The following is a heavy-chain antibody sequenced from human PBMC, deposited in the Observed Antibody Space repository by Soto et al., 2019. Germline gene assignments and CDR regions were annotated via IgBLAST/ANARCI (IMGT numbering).Heavy chain of an antibody. D-gene: IGHD2-2*01. V-gene: IGHV4-59*08. CDR2: IYYSGST. CDR1: GGSISSYY. CDR3: ARRVIERPFSVPAAVDYYYYMDV. Sequence: SETLSLTCTVSGGSISSYYWSWIRQPPGKGLEWIGYIYYSGSTNYNPSLKSRVTISVDTSKNQFSLKLSSLTAADTAVYYCARRVIERPFSVPAAVDYYYYMDVWGKGTTVTVSS. J-gene: IGHJ6*03.